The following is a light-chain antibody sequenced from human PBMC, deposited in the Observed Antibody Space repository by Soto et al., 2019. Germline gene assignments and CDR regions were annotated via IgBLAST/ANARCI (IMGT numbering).Light chain of an antibody. CDR1: SSNIGSNY. V-gene: IGLV1-47*01. J-gene: IGLJ2*01. CDR3: AAWDDSLSGPHVV. CDR2: RNN. Sequence: SVLTQPPSASGTPGQRVTISCSASSSNIGSNYVYWYQQLPGTAPKLLIYRNNQRPSGVPDRFSGSKSGTSASLAISGLRSEDDADYYCAAWDDSLSGPHVVFGGGTQLTVL.